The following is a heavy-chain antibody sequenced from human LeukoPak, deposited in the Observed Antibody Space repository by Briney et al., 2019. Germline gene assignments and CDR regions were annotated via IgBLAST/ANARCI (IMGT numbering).Heavy chain of an antibody. Sequence: GGSLRLSCAASGFTFSSYSMNWVRQAPGKGLEWVSSVSSSSTYIYYADSVKGRFTISRDNAKNSLYLQVNSPRAEDTAVYYCARGEQWPYYFDYWGQGTLVTVSS. D-gene: IGHD6-19*01. CDR1: GFTFSSYS. J-gene: IGHJ4*02. CDR3: ARGEQWPYYFDY. V-gene: IGHV3-21*01. CDR2: VSSSSTYI.